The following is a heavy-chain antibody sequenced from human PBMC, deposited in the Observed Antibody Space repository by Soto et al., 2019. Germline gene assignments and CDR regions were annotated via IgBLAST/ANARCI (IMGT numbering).Heavy chain of an antibody. CDR2: ISSSSSYI. CDR1: GFTFSSYS. J-gene: IGHJ5*02. Sequence: PGGSLRLSCAASGFTFSSYSMNWVRQAPGKGLEWVSSISSSSSYIYYADSVKGRFTISRDNAKNSLYLQMNSLRAEDTAVYYCAREKTIVATIGVKTDWFDPWGQGTLVTVSS. CDR3: AREKTIVATIGVKTDWFDP. V-gene: IGHV3-21*01. D-gene: IGHD5-12*01.